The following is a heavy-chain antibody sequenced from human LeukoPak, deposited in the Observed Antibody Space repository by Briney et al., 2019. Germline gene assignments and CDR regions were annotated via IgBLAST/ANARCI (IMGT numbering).Heavy chain of an antibody. J-gene: IGHJ4*02. CDR2: ISSSSSTI. Sequence: PGGSLRLSCAASGFTFSSYSMNWVRQAPGKRLEWVSYISSSSSTIYYADSVKGRFTISRDNAKNSLYLQMNSLRAEDTAVYYCARDPGRSYYYGSGSYSDYWGQGTLVTVSS. CDR3: ARDPGRSYYYGSGSYSDY. V-gene: IGHV3-48*01. CDR1: GFTFSSYS. D-gene: IGHD3-10*01.